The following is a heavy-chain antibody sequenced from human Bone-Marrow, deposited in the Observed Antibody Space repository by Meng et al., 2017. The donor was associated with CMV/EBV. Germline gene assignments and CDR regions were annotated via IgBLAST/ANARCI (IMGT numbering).Heavy chain of an antibody. Sequence: SETLSLTCTVSGGSISSGGYYWSWIRQHPGKGLEWIGYIYYSGSTYYNPSLKSRVTISVDTSKNQFSLKLSSVTAADTAVYYCARDFWSGYSHIYYYYYGMDVWIQGTTVPVSS. J-gene: IGHJ6*02. D-gene: IGHD3-3*01. V-gene: IGHV4-31*03. CDR2: IYYSGST. CDR3: ARDFWSGYSHIYYYYYGMDV. CDR1: GGSISSGGYY.